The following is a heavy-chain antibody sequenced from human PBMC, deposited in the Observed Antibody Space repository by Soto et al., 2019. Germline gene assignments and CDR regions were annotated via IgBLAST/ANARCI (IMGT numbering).Heavy chain of an antibody. Sequence: SETLSLTCTVSGGSISSGDYYWSWIRQSPGTGLEWIRYIFYTGSTYYNPSLRSRLAISVDTSKNQFSLKLSSVTAADAAVYYCAREPLKWYGMDVWGQGTTVT. CDR2: IFYTGST. CDR1: GGSISSGDYY. V-gene: IGHV4-30-4*01. CDR3: AREPLKWYGMDV. J-gene: IGHJ6*02. D-gene: IGHD1-26*01.